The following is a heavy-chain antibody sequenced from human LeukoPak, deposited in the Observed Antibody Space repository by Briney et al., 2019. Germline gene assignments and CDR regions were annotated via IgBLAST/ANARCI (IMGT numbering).Heavy chain of an antibody. CDR1: GFTFSESW. D-gene: IGHD1-1*01. J-gene: IGHJ4*02. CDR3: AKGKRYPDY. CDR2: LNLDGSDK. V-gene: IGHV3-7*03. Sequence: GGSLRLSCVVSGFTFSESWMSWVREAPGKGLGWVASLNLDGSDKYYVDSVKGRFTISRDNAKNSLYLQMDSLRVEDTAVYYCAKGKRYPDYWGQGTLVTVSS.